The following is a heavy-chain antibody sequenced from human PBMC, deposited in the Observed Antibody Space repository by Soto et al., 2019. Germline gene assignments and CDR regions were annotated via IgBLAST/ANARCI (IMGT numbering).Heavy chain of an antibody. J-gene: IGHJ4*02. CDR1: GYTFTNFG. D-gene: IGHD2-15*01. CDR2: ISAYNGNT. CDR3: ARGWTPIDY. V-gene: IGHV1-18*01. Sequence: QVQLVQSGAEVKKPGASVKVSCKASGYTFTNFGISWVRQAPGQGLEWMGWISAYNGNTNSAQKFQDRVTMTTDTSTSTAYMERRSLRSDATAIYDCARGWTPIDYWGQGTLVTVSS.